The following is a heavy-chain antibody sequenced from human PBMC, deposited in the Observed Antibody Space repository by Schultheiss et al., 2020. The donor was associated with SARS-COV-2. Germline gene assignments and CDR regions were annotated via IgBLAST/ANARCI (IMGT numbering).Heavy chain of an antibody. CDR1: GYSFTSYW. D-gene: IGHD3-9*01. CDR2: IYPADSDT. CDR3: ARGSYYDILTDYYPYCFDH. Sequence: GESLKISCKGSGYSFTSYWIAWVRQMPGKGLEWMGIIYPADSDTRYSPSFQGQVTFSADKSIRTAYLQWSSLKAPETAIYYCARGSYYDILTDYYPYCFDHWGQGTLVTVSS. V-gene: IGHV5-51*01. J-gene: IGHJ4*02.